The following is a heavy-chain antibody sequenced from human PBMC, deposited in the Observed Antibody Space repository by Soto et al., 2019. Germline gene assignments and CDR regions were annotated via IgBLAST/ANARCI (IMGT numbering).Heavy chain of an antibody. Sequence: GGSLRLSCAASGFTFSSPWMHWVRQAPGKGRVWVSRISPDGTGTDYADSVKGRFTISRDNAKNTLYLQMNSLRAEDTAVYYCARALLSSYGFGDPWGQGT. J-gene: IGHJ5*02. CDR1: GFTFSSPW. V-gene: IGHV3-74*01. D-gene: IGHD5-18*01. CDR3: ARALLSSYGFGDP. CDR2: ISPDGTGT.